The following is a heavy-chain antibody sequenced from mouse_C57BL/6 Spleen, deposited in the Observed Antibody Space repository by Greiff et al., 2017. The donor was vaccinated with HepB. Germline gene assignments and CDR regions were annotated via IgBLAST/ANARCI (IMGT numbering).Heavy chain of an antibody. CDR3: AGHSNFFAY. V-gene: IGHV1-9*01. Sequence: QVQLQQSGAELMKPGASVKLSCKATGYTFTGYWIEWVKQRPGHGLEWIGEILPGSGSTNYNGKFKGKATFTADTSSNTAYMQLSSLTTEDSAIYYCAGHSNFFAYWGQGTLVTVSA. J-gene: IGHJ3*01. CDR2: ILPGSGST. CDR1: GYTFTGYW. D-gene: IGHD2-5*01.